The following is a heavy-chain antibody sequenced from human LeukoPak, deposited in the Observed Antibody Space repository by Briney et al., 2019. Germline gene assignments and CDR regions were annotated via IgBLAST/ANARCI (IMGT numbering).Heavy chain of an antibody. CDR2: INHSGST. CDR1: GGSFSGYY. D-gene: IGHD3-3*01. Sequence: PSETLSLTCAVYGGSFSGYYWSWIRQPPGKGLEWIGEINHSGSTNYNPSLKSRVTISVDTSKNQFSLKLSSVTAADTAVYYCARRSETMYYDFWSGYYRYFDYWGQGTLVTVSS. V-gene: IGHV4-34*01. J-gene: IGHJ4*02. CDR3: ARRSETMYYDFWSGYYRYFDY.